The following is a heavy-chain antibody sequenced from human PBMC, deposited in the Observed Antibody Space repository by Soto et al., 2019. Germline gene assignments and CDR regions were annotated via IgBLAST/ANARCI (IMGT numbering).Heavy chain of an antibody. J-gene: IGHJ3*02. D-gene: IGHD3-10*01. CDR2: INHSGST. CDR1: GGSFSGYY. CDR3: ARPRRITMVRGVIWEDAFDI. Sequence: SETLSLTCAVYGGSFSGYYWSWIRQPPGKGLEWIGEINHSGSTNYNPSLKSRVTISVDTSKNQFSLKLSSVTAADTAVYYCARPRRITMVRGVIWEDAFDIWGQGTMVTVSS. V-gene: IGHV4-34*01.